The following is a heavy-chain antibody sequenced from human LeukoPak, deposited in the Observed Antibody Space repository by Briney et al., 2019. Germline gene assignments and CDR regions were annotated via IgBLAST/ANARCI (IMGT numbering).Heavy chain of an antibody. CDR1: GSSFTNYR. J-gene: IGHJ4*02. CDR3: ARGSYCSSTSCQHFDY. CDR2: IYPRDSDT. D-gene: IGHD2-2*01. V-gene: IGHV5-51*01. Sequence: GESLKISCKSSGSSFTNYRIGWVRQMPGKGLEWMGIIYPRDSDTRYSPSFQGQVTISADKSISTAYVQWSSLKASDTAMYYCARGSYCSSTSCQHFDYWGQGTLVTVSS.